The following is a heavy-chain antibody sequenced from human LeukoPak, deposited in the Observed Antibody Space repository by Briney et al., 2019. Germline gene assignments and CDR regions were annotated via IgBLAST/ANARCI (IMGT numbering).Heavy chain of an antibody. Sequence: SETLSLTRTVSGGSISSYYWSWIRQPAGKGLEWIGRFYTSGSTNYNPSLKSRVTMSVDTSKSQFSLKLSSVTAADTAVYYCAREGYYYYYTDVWGKGTTVTVSS. CDR3: AREGYYYYYTDV. J-gene: IGHJ6*03. CDR1: GGSISSYY. CDR2: FYTSGST. V-gene: IGHV4-4*07.